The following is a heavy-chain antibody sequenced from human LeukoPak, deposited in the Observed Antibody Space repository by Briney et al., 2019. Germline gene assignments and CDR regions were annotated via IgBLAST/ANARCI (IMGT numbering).Heavy chain of an antibody. CDR3: ARANSYYDILTGYYRDAFDI. CDR1: GGSISSYY. J-gene: IGHJ3*02. CDR2: IYYSGSS. Sequence: PSETLSLTCTVSGGSISSYYWSWIRQPPGKGLEWIWYIYYSGSSNFNPSLKSRVTISVDTSKNQFSLKLSSVTAADTAVYYCARANSYYDILTGYYRDAFDIWGQGTMVTVSS. V-gene: IGHV4-59*01. D-gene: IGHD3-9*01.